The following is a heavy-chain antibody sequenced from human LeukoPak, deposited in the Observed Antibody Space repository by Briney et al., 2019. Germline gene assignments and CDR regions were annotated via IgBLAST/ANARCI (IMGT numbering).Heavy chain of an antibody. CDR1: GYTFTGYY. CDR2: INPNSGGT. Sequence: GASVKVSCKTSGYTFTGYYIHWLRQAPGQGLEWMGWINPNSGGTYYARKFQDRVTMPRDTSISTAYMELSRLGYDDTAVYYCARGPDSSNYYRDDAFDVWGQGTMVTVSS. D-gene: IGHD3-22*01. V-gene: IGHV1-2*02. CDR3: ARGPDSSNYYRDDAFDV. J-gene: IGHJ3*01.